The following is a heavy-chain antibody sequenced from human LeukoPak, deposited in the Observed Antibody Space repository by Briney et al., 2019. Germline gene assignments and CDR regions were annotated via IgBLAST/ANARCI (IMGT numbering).Heavy chain of an antibody. CDR1: GGSISSYY. J-gene: IGHJ4*02. Sequence: SETLSLTCTVSGGSISSYYWSWIRQPPGKGLEWIGYIYYSGSTNHNPSLKSRFTISVDPSKNQFSLKLSSVTAADTAVYYCARFSSGWWGYFDYWGQGTLVTVSS. D-gene: IGHD6-19*01. CDR3: ARFSSGWWGYFDY. V-gene: IGHV4-59*01. CDR2: IYYSGST.